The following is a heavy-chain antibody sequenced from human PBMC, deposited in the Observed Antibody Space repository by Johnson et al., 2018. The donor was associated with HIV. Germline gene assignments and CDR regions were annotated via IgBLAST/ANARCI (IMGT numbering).Heavy chain of an antibody. D-gene: IGHD2-8*02. V-gene: IGHV3-23*04. CDR3: ARALRVLLGAFDI. Sequence: VQLVESGGGLVQPGGSLRLSCAASGFTVSSNYMSWVRQAPGKGLEWVSAISGSGGSTYYADSVKGRFTISRDNSKNTLYLQMNSLRAEDTALYYCARALRVLLGAFDIWGQGTMVTVSS. CDR1: GFTVSSNY. CDR2: ISGSGGST. J-gene: IGHJ3*02.